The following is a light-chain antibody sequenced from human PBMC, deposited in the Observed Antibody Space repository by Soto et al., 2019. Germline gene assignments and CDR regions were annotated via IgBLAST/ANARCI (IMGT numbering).Light chain of an antibody. V-gene: IGLV2-14*01. CDR1: SSDVGGYNY. CDR2: EVS. CDR3: SSYTSSSYQV. J-gene: IGLJ1*01. Sequence: QSALTQPASVSGSPGQSITISCTGTSSDVGGYNYVSWYQQHPGKAPKLMIYEVSNRPSGVSNRFSGSKSGNTASLTISGLQAEDEADYYCSSYTSSSYQVFGTWTKLTVL.